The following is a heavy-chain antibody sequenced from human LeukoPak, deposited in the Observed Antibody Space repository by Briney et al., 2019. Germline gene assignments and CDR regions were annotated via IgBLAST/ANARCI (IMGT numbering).Heavy chain of an antibody. J-gene: IGHJ4*02. Sequence: TGGSLRLSCAASGFTFSSYAMSWVRQAPGKGLEWVSAISGSGGSTYYADSVKGRFTISRDNSKNTLYLQMNSLRAEDTAVYYCAKDRKTLYYYDSSGYPYYFDYWGQGTLVIVSS. V-gene: IGHV3-23*01. CDR2: ISGSGGST. CDR1: GFTFSSYA. D-gene: IGHD3-22*01. CDR3: AKDRKTLYYYDSSGYPYYFDY.